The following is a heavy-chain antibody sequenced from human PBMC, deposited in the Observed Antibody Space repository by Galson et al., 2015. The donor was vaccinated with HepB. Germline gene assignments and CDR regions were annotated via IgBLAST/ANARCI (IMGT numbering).Heavy chain of an antibody. Sequence: PALVKPTQTLTVTCTFSGFPLTTRGVSVGWIRQPPVEALEWLALIYWDDGKRYSPSLKSRLTITKDTSLIQVVLTLTNMDPVDTATYYCVHYDIFSSSHHGFAVWGQGTRVIVSS. D-gene: IGHD3-9*01. J-gene: IGHJ3*01. CDR2: IYWDDGK. CDR1: GFPLTTRGVS. V-gene: IGHV2-5*02. CDR3: VHYDIFSSSHHGFAV.